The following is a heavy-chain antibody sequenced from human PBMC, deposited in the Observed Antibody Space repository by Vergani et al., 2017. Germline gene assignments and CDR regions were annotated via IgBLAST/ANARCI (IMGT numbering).Heavy chain of an antibody. J-gene: IGHJ6*02. CDR3: AKRGVGSSYYGMDV. CDR2: IYSGGST. D-gene: IGHD3-10*01. Sequence: EVQLVESGGGLVQPGGSLRLSCAASGFTVSSNYMSWVRQAPGKGLEWVSVIYSGGSTYYADSVKGRFTISRDNSKNTLYLQMNSLRAEDTAVYYCAKRGVGSSYYGMDVWGQGTTVTVSS. CDR1: GFTVSSNY. V-gene: IGHV3-66*02.